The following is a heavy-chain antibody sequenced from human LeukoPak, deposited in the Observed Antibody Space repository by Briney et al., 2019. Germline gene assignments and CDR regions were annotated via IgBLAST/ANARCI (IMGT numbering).Heavy chain of an antibody. CDR3: AKDRGRYDSSGYYLDFDY. CDR2: ISGSGGST. Sequence: GGSLRLSCAASGFTFSSYAMSWVRQAPGKGLEWVSAISGSGGSTYYADSVEGRLTISRDNSKNTLYLQMNSLRAEDTAVYYCAKDRGRYDSSGYYLDFDYWGQGTLVTVSS. CDR1: GFTFSSYA. J-gene: IGHJ4*02. D-gene: IGHD3-22*01. V-gene: IGHV3-23*01.